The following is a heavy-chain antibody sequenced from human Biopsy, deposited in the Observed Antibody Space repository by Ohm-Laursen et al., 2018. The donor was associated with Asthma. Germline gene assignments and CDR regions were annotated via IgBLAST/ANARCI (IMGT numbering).Heavy chain of an antibody. J-gene: IGHJ6*02. V-gene: IGHV4-39*01. Sequence: TLSLTCSLSSGSGGYMRSGNYYWGWIRQLPGKGLEWIGSIYYSGTTYYNPSLESRVTVSADTSKNQSSLKLTSVTAADTAVYYCVRGSSSWHHGPFHYYYGLDVWGQGTTATVSS. CDR3: VRGSSSWHHGPFHYYYGLDV. D-gene: IGHD6-13*01. CDR1: SGSGGYMRSGNYY. CDR2: IYYSGTT.